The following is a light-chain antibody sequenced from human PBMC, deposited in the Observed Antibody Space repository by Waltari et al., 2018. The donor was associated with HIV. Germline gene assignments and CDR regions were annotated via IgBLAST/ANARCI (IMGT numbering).Light chain of an antibody. CDR1: SSNIGAYD. Sequence: QSVLTQQPSVSGAPGQRVTISCTGSSSNIGAYDVHWYQQLPGRAPNLLIYANNNRPSGVPDRVSGSKSGTAASLAIAGLQIEDEGDYFCQSYDNSLRVSYVFSAGTRVTVL. CDR3: QSYDNSLRVSYV. V-gene: IGLV1-40*01. CDR2: ANN. J-gene: IGLJ1*01.